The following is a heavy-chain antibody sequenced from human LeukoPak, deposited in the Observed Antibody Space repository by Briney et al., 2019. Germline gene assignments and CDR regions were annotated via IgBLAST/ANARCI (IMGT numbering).Heavy chain of an antibody. V-gene: IGHV1-2*02. CDR1: GYTFTGYY. D-gene: IGHD2-15*01. CDR3: ASDTCSGGTCYSCY. Sequence: GASVKVSCKASGYTFTGYYMHWVRQAPGQGLEWMGWINPSSGDTNSAQKLQGRVTMTRDTSISTAYMELTRLRSDDTAVYYCASDTCSGGTCYSCYWGQGTLVTVSS. CDR2: INPSSGDT. J-gene: IGHJ4*02.